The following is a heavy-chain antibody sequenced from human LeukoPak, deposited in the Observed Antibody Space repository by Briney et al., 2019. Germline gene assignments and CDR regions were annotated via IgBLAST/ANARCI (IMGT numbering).Heavy chain of an antibody. D-gene: IGHD2-2*01. CDR2: ISESGSST. CDR1: GFTFSSYA. V-gene: IGHV3-23*01. Sequence: GGSLRLSCAASGFTFSSYAMNWVRQAPGKGLEWVSSISESGSSTHYADSVKGRFTISRDNSKNTLCLQMNSLRAEDTAVYYRAKQYIEGVPWGQGTLVTVSS. CDR3: AKQYIEGVP. J-gene: IGHJ4*02.